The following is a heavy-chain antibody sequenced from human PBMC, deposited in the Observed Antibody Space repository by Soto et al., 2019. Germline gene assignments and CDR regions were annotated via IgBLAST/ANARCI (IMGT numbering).Heavy chain of an antibody. CDR1: GYTFTSYY. J-gene: IGHJ4*02. CDR3: ARVLEAANFDY. D-gene: IGHD2-15*01. Sequence: QVQLVQSGAEVKKPGASVKVSCKASGYTFTSYYMHWVRQAPGQGLEWMGIINPSGGSTSYAQKFQGRVTMPRDTSTSTVYMELSSLRSEDTAVYYCARVLEAANFDYWGQGTLVTVSS. V-gene: IGHV1-46*01. CDR2: INPSGGST.